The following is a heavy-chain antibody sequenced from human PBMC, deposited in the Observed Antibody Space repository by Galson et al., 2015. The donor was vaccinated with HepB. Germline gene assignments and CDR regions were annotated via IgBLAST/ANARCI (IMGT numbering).Heavy chain of an antibody. CDR1: GFKFDDYA. V-gene: IGHV3-9*01. D-gene: IGHD1-14*01. Sequence: SLRLSCAASGFKFDDYAMHWVRQRPGKGLEWVSGVSWNSDSIGYADSVKGRFTISRDNARNLLYLQMNSRRAEDTAVYYCARERNTNYGWFDPWGQGTLVTVSS. CDR3: ARERNTNYGWFDP. CDR2: VSWNSDSI. J-gene: IGHJ5*02.